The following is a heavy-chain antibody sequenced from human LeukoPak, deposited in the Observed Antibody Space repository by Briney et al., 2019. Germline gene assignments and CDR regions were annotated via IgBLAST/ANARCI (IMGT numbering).Heavy chain of an antibody. CDR1: GGSISSYY. V-gene: IGHV4-4*07. J-gene: IGHJ4*02. Sequence: SETLSLTCTVSGGSISSYYWSWIRQPAGKGLEWIGRIYTSGSTNYNPSLKSRVTMSVDTSKNQFSLKLSSVTAADTAVYYCARDDPSYNGNAATLDYWGQGTLVTVSS. CDR2: IYTSGST. D-gene: IGHD1-1*01. CDR3: ARDDPSYNGNAATLDY.